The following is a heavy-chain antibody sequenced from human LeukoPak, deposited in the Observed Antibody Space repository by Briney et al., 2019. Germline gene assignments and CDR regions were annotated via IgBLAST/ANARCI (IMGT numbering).Heavy chain of an antibody. J-gene: IGHJ4*02. CDR3: ARADCSSTSCYPAR. CDR2: IYYSGST. Sequence: PETLSLTCTVSGCSISSSSYYWGWIRQPPGKGLEWIGSIYYSGSTYYNPSLKSRVTISVDTSKNQFSLKLSSVTAADTAVYYCARADCSSTSCYPARWGQGTLVTVSS. D-gene: IGHD2-2*01. CDR1: GCSISSSSYY. V-gene: IGHV4-39*07.